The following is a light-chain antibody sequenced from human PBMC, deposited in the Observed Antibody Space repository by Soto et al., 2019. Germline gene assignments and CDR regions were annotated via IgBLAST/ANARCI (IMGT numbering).Light chain of an antibody. CDR3: QQYNKWPPIT. J-gene: IGKJ5*01. CDR2: AAS. CDR1: QGISSY. Sequence: DIQLTPSPSSLSASVGDRVTITCRASQGISSYLAWYQQKPGKAPKLLIYAASTLQSGVPLRFSGSGSGTSFTLTISSLQSEDFAVYYCQQYNKWPPITFGQGTRLEI. V-gene: IGKV1-9*01.